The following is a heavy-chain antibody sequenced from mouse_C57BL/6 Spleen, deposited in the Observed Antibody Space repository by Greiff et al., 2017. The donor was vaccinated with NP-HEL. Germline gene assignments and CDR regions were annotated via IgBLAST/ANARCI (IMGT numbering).Heavy chain of an antibody. V-gene: IGHV3-6*01. CDR3: ARSSGFAY. CDR1: GYSITSGYY. CDR2: ISYDGSN. D-gene: IGHD3-2*02. Sequence: DVKLQESGPGLVKPSQSLSLTCSVTGYSITSGYYWNWIRQFPGNKLEWMGYISYDGSNNYNPSLKNRISITRDTSKNQFFLKLNSVTTEDTATYYCARSSGFAYWGQGTLVTVSA. J-gene: IGHJ3*01.